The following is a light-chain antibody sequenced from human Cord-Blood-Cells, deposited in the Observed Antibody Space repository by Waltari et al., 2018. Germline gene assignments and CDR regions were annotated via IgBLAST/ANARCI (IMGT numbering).Light chain of an antibody. CDR3: QQYNSYST. CDR2: KSS. Sequence: DIQMTQSPSSLSASVGDRVTITCRARQSISSWLAWYQQKPGKAPKLLIYKSSSLESAVPSSFSGSGYGTEYTLTISCLQPDDFATYYCQQYNSYSTFGQGTKVAIK. J-gene: IGKJ1*01. V-gene: IGKV1-5*03. CDR1: QSISSW.